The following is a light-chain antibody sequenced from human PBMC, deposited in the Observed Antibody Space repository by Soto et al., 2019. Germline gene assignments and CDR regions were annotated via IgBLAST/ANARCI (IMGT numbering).Light chain of an antibody. CDR2: GAS. Sequence: EIVLTQSPATLSLSPGERATLSCRASQSVSGTYLTWYQQKPGQAPRRLIYGASIRAAGIPERFSGSGSGTDFILTISRLQPEDFAVNYCQYYGSSPRVTFGGGTKVEIK. CDR3: QYYGSSPRVT. CDR1: QSVSGTY. V-gene: IGKV3-20*01. J-gene: IGKJ4*01.